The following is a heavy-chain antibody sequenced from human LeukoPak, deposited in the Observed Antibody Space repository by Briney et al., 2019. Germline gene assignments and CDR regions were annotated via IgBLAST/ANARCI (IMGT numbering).Heavy chain of an antibody. V-gene: IGHV1-69*04. CDR1: GGTFSSYA. J-gene: IGHJ3*02. CDR2: IIPILGIA. CDR3: ARPRLDHGAFDI. D-gene: IGHD3/OR15-3a*01. Sequence: SVEVSCKASGGTFSSYAISWVRQAPGQGLEWMGRIIPILGIANYAQKFQGRVTITADKSTSTAYMELSSLRSEDTAVYYCARPRLDHGAFDIWGQGTMVTVSS.